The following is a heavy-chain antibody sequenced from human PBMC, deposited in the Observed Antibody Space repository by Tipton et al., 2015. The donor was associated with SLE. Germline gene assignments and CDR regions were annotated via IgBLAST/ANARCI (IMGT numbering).Heavy chain of an antibody. D-gene: IGHD6-19*01. Sequence: QLVQSGGGSVQPGGSLRLSCAASGFTFSSYSMTWVRQAPGKALEWVSSISSSSSYIYYADSVKGRFTISRDNAKNSLYLQMNSLRAEDTAVYYCAREGGSGWSYVYWYFDLWGRGTLVTVSS. CDR3: AREGGSGWSYVYWYFDL. CDR2: ISSSSSYI. CDR1: GFTFSSYS. V-gene: IGHV3-21*01. J-gene: IGHJ2*01.